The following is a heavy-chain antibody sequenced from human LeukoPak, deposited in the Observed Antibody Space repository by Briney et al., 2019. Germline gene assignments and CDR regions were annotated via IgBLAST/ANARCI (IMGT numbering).Heavy chain of an antibody. CDR3: ARVGIRWLRLGELSFKSSFDY. V-gene: IGHV1-18*01. CDR2: LSVYNGNT. Sequence: GASVKVSCKASGYTFTSYGISWVRQAPGQGLEWMGWLSVYNGNTNYAEKFQGRVTMTTDTSTSTAYMELRSLRSDDTAVYYCARVGIRWLRLGELSFKSSFDYWGQGTLVTVSS. J-gene: IGHJ4*02. D-gene: IGHD3-16*02. CDR1: GYTFTSYG.